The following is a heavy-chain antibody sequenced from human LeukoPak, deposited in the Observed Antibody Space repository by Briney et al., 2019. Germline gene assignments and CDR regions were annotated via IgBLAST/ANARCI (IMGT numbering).Heavy chain of an antibody. CDR3: ARDGQWLVPIDY. CDR1: GFTFSSCW. V-gene: IGHV3-7*01. J-gene: IGHJ4*02. D-gene: IGHD6-19*01. CDR2: IKQDGSEK. Sequence: PGGSLRLSCAASGFTFSSCWMSGVRQAPAKALEWVANIKQDGSEKYYVDSVKGRFTISRDNAKNSLYLQMNSLRAEDTAVYYCARDGQWLVPIDYWGQGTLVTVSS.